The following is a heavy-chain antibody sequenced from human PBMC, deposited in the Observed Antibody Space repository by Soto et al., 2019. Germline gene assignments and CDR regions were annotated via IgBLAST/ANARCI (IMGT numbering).Heavy chain of an antibody. Sequence: EMQLVETGGDLIQPGGSLRLSCAASGFTVRTNFMNWVRQAPGKGLEWVSIIYNGGRPDYADSVKGRFTVSRDNSKNTLYLQMNSLRVEVTGVYYCAREEGSAYNFGYGMDVWGQGTTVTVSS. V-gene: IGHV3-53*02. J-gene: IGHJ6*02. D-gene: IGHD5-18*01. CDR3: AREEGSAYNFGYGMDV. CDR1: GFTVRTNF. CDR2: IYNGGRP.